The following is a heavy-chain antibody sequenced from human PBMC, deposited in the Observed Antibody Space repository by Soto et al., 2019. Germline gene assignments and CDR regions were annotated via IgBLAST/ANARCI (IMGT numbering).Heavy chain of an antibody. CDR3: ASLGGVDY. CDR1: GFTFSSYA. D-gene: IGHD3-16*01. J-gene: IGHJ4*02. Sequence: QVQLVESGGGVVQPGRSLRLSCAASGFTFSSYALHWVRQAPGKGLEWVAVISYDGSNKHYPDSVKGRFTIFRDNSMDTLYLKMNSLRAEDTAVYYWASLGGVDYWGQGTLVTVSS. V-gene: IGHV3-30-3*01. CDR2: ISYDGSNK.